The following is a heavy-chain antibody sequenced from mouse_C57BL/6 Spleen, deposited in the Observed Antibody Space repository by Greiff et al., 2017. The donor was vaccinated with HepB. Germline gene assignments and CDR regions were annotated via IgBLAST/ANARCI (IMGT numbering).Heavy chain of an antibody. J-gene: IGHJ1*03. CDR2: IDPSDSYT. D-gene: IGHD2-1*01. V-gene: IGHV1-50*01. Sequence: QVQLKQPGAELVKPGASVKLSCKASGYTFTSYWMQWVKQRPGQGLEWIGEIDPSDSYTNYNQKFKGKATLTVDTSSSTAYMQLSSLTSEDSAVYYCARRVIYYGNFWYFDVWGTGTTVTVSS. CDR3: ARRVIYYGNFWYFDV. CDR1: GYTFTSYW.